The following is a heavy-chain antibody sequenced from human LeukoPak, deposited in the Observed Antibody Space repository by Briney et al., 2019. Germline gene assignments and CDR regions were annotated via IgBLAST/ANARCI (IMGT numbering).Heavy chain of an antibody. CDR1: GFTFSDYY. CDR2: ISRSSSYT. J-gene: IGHJ4*02. V-gene: IGHV3-11*06. CDR3: ARSPRSLEYDY. D-gene: IGHD3-3*01. Sequence: GGSLRLSCAASGFTFSDYYMSWIRQAPGKGLEWVSYISRSSSYTNYSDSVKAQFTISRDNAKNSLYLQMNSLRAEDTAVYYCARSPRSLEYDYWGQGTLVTVSS.